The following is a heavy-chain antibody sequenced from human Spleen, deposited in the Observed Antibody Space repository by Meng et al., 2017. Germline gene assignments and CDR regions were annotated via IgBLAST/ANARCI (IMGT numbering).Heavy chain of an antibody. J-gene: IGHJ4*02. Sequence: SGPTLVKPTQTLTLTCTFSGFSLSTSGVGVCWIRQAPGKARGWLGLIYWNNDKRYSPSLKGRVTITKDTSKNQVVLTMTNMDPVDRDKYFCAHMTSSSCQFDYWGQGTLVTVSS. CDR1: GFSLSTSGVG. D-gene: IGHD6-13*01. V-gene: IGHV2-5*01. CDR3: AHMTSSSCQFDY. CDR2: IYWNNDK.